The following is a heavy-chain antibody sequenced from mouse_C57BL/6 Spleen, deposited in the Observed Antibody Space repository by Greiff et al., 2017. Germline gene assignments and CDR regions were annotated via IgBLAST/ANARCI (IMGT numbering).Heavy chain of an antibody. V-gene: IGHV6-3*01. Sequence: EVKLMESGGGLVQPGGSMKLSCVASGFTFSNYWMHWVRQSPEKGLEWVAEISFNTDNYATHYAESVKGRFPISRDDSKSSVYLQMNNLRAEDTGVYYCTETTVLDYWGQGTTVTVAS. J-gene: IGHJ4*01. CDR3: TETTVLDY. CDR1: GFTFSNYW. D-gene: IGHD1-1*01. CDR2: ISFNTDNYAT.